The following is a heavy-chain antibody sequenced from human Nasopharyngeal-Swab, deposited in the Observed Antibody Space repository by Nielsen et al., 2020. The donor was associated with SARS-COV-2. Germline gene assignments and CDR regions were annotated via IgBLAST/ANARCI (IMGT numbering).Heavy chain of an antibody. CDR2: IYYSGST. Sequence: GSLRLSCTVSGGSIGSSSYYWGWIRQPPGKGLEWIGSIYYSGSTYYNPSLKSRVTISVDTSKNQFSLKLSSVTAADTAVYYCARHASGSYYPGVAGNWFDPWGQGTLVTVSS. J-gene: IGHJ5*02. V-gene: IGHV4-39*01. D-gene: IGHD1-26*01. CDR3: ARHASGSYYPGVAGNWFDP. CDR1: GGSIGSSSYY.